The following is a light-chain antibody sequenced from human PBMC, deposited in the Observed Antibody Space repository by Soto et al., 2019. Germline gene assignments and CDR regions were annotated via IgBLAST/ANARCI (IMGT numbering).Light chain of an antibody. V-gene: IGKV1-NL1*01. J-gene: IGKJ1*01. Sequence: DIQMTQSPSSLSASVGDRVTITCRASQGISNYLAWYHQRPGQAPRLLIYGASTRATGVPDRFSGGGSGTDFTLTVTSLQSEDFGIYYCQQYTDWPTTFGRGTKVEIK. CDR3: QQYTDWPTT. CDR1: QGISNY. CDR2: GAS.